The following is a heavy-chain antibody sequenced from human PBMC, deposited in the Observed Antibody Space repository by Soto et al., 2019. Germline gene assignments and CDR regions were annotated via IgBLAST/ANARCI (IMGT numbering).Heavy chain of an antibody. V-gene: IGHV1-18*01. CDR3: ANFVHGLYNYGHFPLRY. Sequence: QVQLVQSGAEVKKPGASVKVSCKASGYTFTSYGISWVRQAPGQGLEWMGWISANNGNTNYAQKFQGRGTMTTDTSTSTAYMELRSLRSDDTAVYYCANFVHGLYNYGHFPLRYWGQGTLVTVSS. CDR2: ISANNGNT. D-gene: IGHD5-18*01. CDR1: GYTFTSYG. J-gene: IGHJ4*02.